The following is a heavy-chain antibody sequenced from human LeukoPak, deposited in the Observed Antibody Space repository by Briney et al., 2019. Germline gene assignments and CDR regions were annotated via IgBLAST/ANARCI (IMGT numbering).Heavy chain of an antibody. CDR2: ISGSGGST. J-gene: IGHJ4*02. CDR1: GFTFSSYD. Sequence: GGSLRLSCAASGFTFSSYDMSWVRQAPGKGLEWVSAISGSGGSTYYADSVKGRFTISRDNSKNTLYLQMNSLRAEDTAVYYCAPGGVGGWYYFDYWGQGTLVTVSS. CDR3: APGGVGGWYYFDY. D-gene: IGHD6-19*01. V-gene: IGHV3-23*01.